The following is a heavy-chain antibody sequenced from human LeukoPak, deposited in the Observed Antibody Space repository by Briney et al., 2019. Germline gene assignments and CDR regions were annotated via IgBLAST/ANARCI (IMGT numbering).Heavy chain of an antibody. J-gene: IGHJ4*02. D-gene: IGHD1-26*01. CDR3: ARGLVGASHFDY. CDR2: IYYSGST. V-gene: IGHV4-61*01. CDR1: GGSFSSGSYY. Sequence: SETLSLTCTVSGGSFSSGSYYWTWIRQPPGKGLEWIGYIYYSGSTNYNPSLKSRVTISIDTSKNQFSLKLSSVTAADTAVYYCARGLVGASHFDYWGQGTLVTVSS.